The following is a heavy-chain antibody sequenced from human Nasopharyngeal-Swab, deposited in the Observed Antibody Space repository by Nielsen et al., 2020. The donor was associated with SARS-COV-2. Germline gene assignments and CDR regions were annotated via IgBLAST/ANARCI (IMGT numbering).Heavy chain of an antibody. Sequence: SETLSLTCTVSGGSISSSSYYWGWIRQPPGKGLEWIGGIYYSGSTYYNPSLKSRVTISVDTSKNQFSLKLSSVTAADTAVYYCARRLVVTPGPFDYWGQGTLVTVSS. J-gene: IGHJ4*02. D-gene: IGHD4-23*01. CDR1: GGSISSSSYY. CDR2: IYYSGST. CDR3: ARRLVVTPGPFDY. V-gene: IGHV4-39*01.